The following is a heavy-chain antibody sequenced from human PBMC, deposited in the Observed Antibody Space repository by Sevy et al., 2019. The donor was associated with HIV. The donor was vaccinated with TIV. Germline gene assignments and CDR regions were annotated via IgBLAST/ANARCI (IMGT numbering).Heavy chain of an antibody. D-gene: IGHD6-19*01. CDR1: DVSISSGTNY. Sequence: SETLSLTCTVSDVSISSGTNYWGWIRQPPGKGLEWIGSIYYGGSTYYNPSLKSRVTVSADTSTNQFSLKLTSVTVADTAVYYCARQRGGWYECDASDVWGQGTMVTVSS. CDR2: IYYGGST. CDR3: ARQRGGWYECDASDV. V-gene: IGHV4-39*01. J-gene: IGHJ3*01.